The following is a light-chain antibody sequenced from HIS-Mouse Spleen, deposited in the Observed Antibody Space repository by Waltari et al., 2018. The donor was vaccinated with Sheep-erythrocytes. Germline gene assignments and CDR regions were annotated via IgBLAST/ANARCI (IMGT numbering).Light chain of an antibody. V-gene: IGLV2-11*01. CDR3: CSYAGSYNHV. CDR2: DVS. CDR1: SSDVGGYNY. Sequence: QSALTQPRSVSGSPGQSGPISCTGTSSDVGGYNYVSWYQQYPGKAPKLMIYDVSKRPSGVPDRFSGSKSGNTASLTISGLQAEDEADYYCCSYAGSYNHVFATGTKVTVL. J-gene: IGLJ1*01.